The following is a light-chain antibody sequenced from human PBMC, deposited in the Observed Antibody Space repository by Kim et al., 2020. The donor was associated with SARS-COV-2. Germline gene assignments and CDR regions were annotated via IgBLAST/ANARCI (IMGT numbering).Light chain of an antibody. CDR3: QSSDNNQEV. CDR1: SGSIATKY. V-gene: IGLV6-57*04. CDR2: EDN. J-gene: IGLJ3*02. Sequence: NFMLTQPHSVSESPGKAVTISCTRSSGSIATKYVQWYQQRAGSAPTTVIYEDNQRPSGVPDRFSGSIDSSSNSASLTISGLKTEDEADYYCQSSDNNQEVFGGGTQLTVL.